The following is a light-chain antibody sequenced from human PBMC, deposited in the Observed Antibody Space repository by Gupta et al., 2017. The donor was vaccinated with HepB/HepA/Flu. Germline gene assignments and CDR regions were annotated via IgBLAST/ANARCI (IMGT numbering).Light chain of an antibody. CDR2: KAS. CDR3: QQENSYPWT. CDR1: QSISSW. Sequence: DIQMTQSPSTLSASVGDRVTITCPASQSISSWLAWYQQKPGKAPKLLIYKASSLESGVPSRFSGSGSGTEFTLTISSLQPDDFATYYCQQENSYPWTFGQGTKVEIK. J-gene: IGKJ1*01. V-gene: IGKV1-5*03.